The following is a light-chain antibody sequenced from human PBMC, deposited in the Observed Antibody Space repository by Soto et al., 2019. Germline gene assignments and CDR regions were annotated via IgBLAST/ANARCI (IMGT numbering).Light chain of an antibody. J-gene: IGLJ1*01. CDR2: EGS. CDR3: CSFPGTSTLYV. CDR1: SSDVGSSNF. V-gene: IGLV2-23*01. Sequence: QSALTQPASVSGSPGQSLTISCTGTSSDVGSSNFVSWYQQHPGKAPKLIIYEGSRRPSGVSGRFSGSKSGNAASLTISGLQAADEADYYCCSFPGTSTLYVFGSGTKLTVL.